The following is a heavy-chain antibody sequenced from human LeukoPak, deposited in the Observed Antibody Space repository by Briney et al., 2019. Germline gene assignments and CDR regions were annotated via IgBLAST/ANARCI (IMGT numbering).Heavy chain of an antibody. J-gene: IGHJ4*02. CDR3: ARANGGNSPY. Sequence: PSETLSLTCTVSGGSISSYYWSWIRQFPGKGLEWIGCIYYSGSTNYNPSLKSRVTISVDTSRNQFSLKLSSMTAADTAVYYCARANGGNSPYWGQGILVTVSS. CDR1: GGSISSYY. D-gene: IGHD4-23*01. CDR2: IYYSGST. V-gene: IGHV4-59*01.